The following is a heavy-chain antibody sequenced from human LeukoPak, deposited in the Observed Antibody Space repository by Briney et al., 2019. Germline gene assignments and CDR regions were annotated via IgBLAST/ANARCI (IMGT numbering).Heavy chain of an antibody. V-gene: IGHV3-53*01. CDR1: GFTVSSNY. D-gene: IGHD6-13*01. J-gene: IGHJ4*02. CDR3: VGGPYSSSWYILGY. Sequence: GGSLRLSCAASGFTVSSNYMSWVRQAPGKGLEWVSVIYSGSDTYYADSVKGRFIISRDNSKNTLYLQMNSLRAEDTAVYYCVGGPYSSSWYILGYWGQGTLVTVSS. CDR2: IYSGSDT.